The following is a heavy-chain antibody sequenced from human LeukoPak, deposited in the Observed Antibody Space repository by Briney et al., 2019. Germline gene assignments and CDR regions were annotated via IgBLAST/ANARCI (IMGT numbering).Heavy chain of an antibody. V-gene: IGHV3-7*01. Sequence: GGSLRLSCAASGSTFSSYWMSWVRQAPGKGLEWVANIKQDGSEKYYVDSVKGRFTISRDNAKNSLYLQMNSLRAEDTAVYYCARGTHDERGLRYFDWLPEIYYYYGMDVWGQGTTVTVSS. CDR3: ARGTHDERGLRYFDWLPEIYYYYGMDV. D-gene: IGHD3-9*01. CDR2: IKQDGSEK. J-gene: IGHJ6*02. CDR1: GSTFSSYW.